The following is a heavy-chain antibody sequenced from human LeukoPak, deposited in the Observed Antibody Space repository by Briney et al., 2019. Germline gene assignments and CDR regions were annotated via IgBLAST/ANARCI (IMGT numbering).Heavy chain of an antibody. J-gene: IGHJ6*02. CDR3: ARDYCSSTSCRYYGMDV. D-gene: IGHD2-2*01. V-gene: IGHV1-8*01. CDR2: LNPNSGNT. Sequence: GPSVKLSCKASGYTFTSYDINWVRQATGQGLEWMGWLNPNSGNTGYAQKFQGRVTMTRNTSISTAYMELSSLRSEDTAVYYCARDYCSSTSCRYYGMDVWGQGTTVTVSS. CDR1: GYTFTSYD.